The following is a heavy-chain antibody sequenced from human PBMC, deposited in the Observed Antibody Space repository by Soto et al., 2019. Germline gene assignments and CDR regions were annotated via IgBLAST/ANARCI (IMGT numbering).Heavy chain of an antibody. Sequence: GGSLRLSCAASGFTFSSYWMSWVRQAPGKGLEWVANIKQDGSEKYYVDSVKGRFTISRDNAKNSLYLQMNSLRAEDTAVYYCARGYCTNGVCYTGAYYYYYMDVWGKGTTVTVSS. CDR3: ARGYCTNGVCYTGAYYYYYMDV. D-gene: IGHD2-8*01. CDR2: IKQDGSEK. V-gene: IGHV3-7*01. J-gene: IGHJ6*03. CDR1: GFTFSSYW.